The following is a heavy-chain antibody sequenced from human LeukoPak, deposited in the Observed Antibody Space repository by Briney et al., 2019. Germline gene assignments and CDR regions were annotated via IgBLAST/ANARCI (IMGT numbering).Heavy chain of an antibody. CDR2: ISSSSRTM. CDR1: GFTFSTYN. CDR3: ARGSYSFDY. J-gene: IGHJ4*02. V-gene: IGHV3-48*02. Sequence: GGSLRLSCAASGFTFSTYNVNWVRQAPGKGLEWVSYISSSSRTMYYADSVKGRFTISRDNAKNSLYLQMNSLRDEDTAVYYCARGSYSFDYWGPGTLVTVSS. D-gene: IGHD1-26*01.